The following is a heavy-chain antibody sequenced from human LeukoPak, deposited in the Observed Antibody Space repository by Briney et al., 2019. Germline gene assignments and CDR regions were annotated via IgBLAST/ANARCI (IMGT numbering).Heavy chain of an antibody. CDR2: IYYSGST. J-gene: IGHJ4*02. D-gene: IGHD3-10*01. CDR1: GGSISSSSYY. V-gene: IGHV4-39*01. CDR3: AKYGSGSSPVIDY. Sequence: SETLSLTCTVSGGSISSSSYYWGWIRQPPGRGLEWIGSIYYSGSTYYNPSRKSRITISVDTSKNQFSLKLSSVTAADTAVYYCAKYGSGSSPVIDYWGQGTLVTVSS.